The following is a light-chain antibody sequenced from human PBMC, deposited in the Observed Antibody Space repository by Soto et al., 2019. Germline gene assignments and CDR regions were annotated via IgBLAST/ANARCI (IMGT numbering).Light chain of an antibody. CDR1: SSDVGGYNY. Sequence: QSALTQPRSVSGSPGQSVTISCTGTSSDVGGYNYVSWYQLHPGKAPKLMIYDVSNRHSGVPHRFSGSKSGNTASLTISGLQAEDEGDYYCCSYAGTYTWVFGGGTKLTVL. CDR3: CSYAGTYTWV. J-gene: IGLJ3*02. CDR2: DVS. V-gene: IGLV2-11*01.